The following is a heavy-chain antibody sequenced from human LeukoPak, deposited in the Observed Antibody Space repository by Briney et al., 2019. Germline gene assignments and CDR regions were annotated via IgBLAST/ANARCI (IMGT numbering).Heavy chain of an antibody. Sequence: ASVKVSCKASGYTFTGYYMHWVRQAPGQGLEWMGWINPNSGGTNYAQKFQGRVTMTRDTSISTAYMELSRLRSDDTAVYYCARDVDTVVVPGNGFDPWGQGTLVTVSS. V-gene: IGHV1-2*02. CDR3: ARDVDTVVVPGNGFDP. CDR2: INPNSGGT. D-gene: IGHD2-2*03. J-gene: IGHJ5*02. CDR1: GYTFTGYY.